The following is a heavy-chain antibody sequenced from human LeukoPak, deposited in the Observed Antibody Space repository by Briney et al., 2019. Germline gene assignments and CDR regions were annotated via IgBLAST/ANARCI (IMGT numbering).Heavy chain of an antibody. V-gene: IGHV4-61*02. D-gene: IGHD7-27*01. J-gene: IGHJ5*02. CDR3: ARGHGLGTYNWFDP. CDR1: GGSISSGSYY. Sequence: PLETLSLTCTVSGGSISSGSYYWSWIRQPAGKGLEWIGRIYTSGSTNYNPSLKSRVTISVDTSKNQFSLKLSSVTAADTAVYYCARGHGLGTYNWFDPWGQGTLVTVSS. CDR2: IYTSGST.